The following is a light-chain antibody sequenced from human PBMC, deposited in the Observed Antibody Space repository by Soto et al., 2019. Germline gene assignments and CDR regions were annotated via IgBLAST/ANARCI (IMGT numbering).Light chain of an antibody. V-gene: IGKV3-15*01. CDR1: QSVSSK. CDR2: GAS. Sequence: EIVMTQSPATLSVSPGERATLSCRASQSVSSKLAWYQQKPGQAPRLLIYGASTRATGIPARFSGSGSGTEFTLTITSLQSEDFAVYYCQQYNKWPPYTFGQGTKLEIK. CDR3: QQYNKWPPYT. J-gene: IGKJ2*01.